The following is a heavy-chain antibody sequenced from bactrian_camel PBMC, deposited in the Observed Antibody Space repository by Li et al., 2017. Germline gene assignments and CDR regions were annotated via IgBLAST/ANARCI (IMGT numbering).Heavy chain of an antibody. CDR1: GVTYASSHDVNC. D-gene: IGHD1*01. CDR3: AADGTPDWLLVRGDQCKSGY. Sequence: HVQLVESGGGSVQTGGSLRHSCAASGVTYASSHDVNCMGWFRQAPGKERELVSFISSDGAPTYADSVKGRFTISQDNAKNMMYLQMNSLKPEDSAMYYCAADGTPDWLLVRGDQCKSGYRGRGTQVTVS. J-gene: IGHJ4*01. CDR2: ISSDGAP. V-gene: IGHV3S53*01.